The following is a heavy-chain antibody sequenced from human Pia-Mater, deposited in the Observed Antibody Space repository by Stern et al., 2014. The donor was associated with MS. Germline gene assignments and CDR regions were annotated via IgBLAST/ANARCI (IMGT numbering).Heavy chain of an antibody. D-gene: IGHD6-13*01. CDR2: IYYSGRT. CDR3: ARRRAAAGAVLFDY. J-gene: IGHJ4*02. V-gene: IGHV4-39*01. Sequence: QVQLQESGPGLVKPSETLSLTCTVSGGSISSSSYYWGWIRQPPGKGLEWIGSIYYSGRTYYNPSLKSRVTISVDTSKNQFSLKLSSVTAADTAVYYCARRRAAAGAVLFDYWGQGTLVTVSS. CDR1: GGSISSSSYY.